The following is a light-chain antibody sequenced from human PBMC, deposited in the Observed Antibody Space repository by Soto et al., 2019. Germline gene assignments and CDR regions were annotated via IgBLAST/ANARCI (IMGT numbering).Light chain of an antibody. CDR3: QQYRSSSLT. Sequence: EIVLTQSPGTLSLSPGERATLSCRASQSVSSSYLAWYQQKPGQAPRLLIYGASGRATGIPDRFSGSGSGTDFTLTISRLEPEDFTVYYCQQYRSSSLTFGGGTKVEIK. J-gene: IGKJ4*01. V-gene: IGKV3-20*01. CDR1: QSVSSSY. CDR2: GAS.